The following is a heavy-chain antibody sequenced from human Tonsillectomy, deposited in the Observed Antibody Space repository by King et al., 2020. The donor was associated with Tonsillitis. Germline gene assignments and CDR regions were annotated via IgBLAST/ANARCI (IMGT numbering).Heavy chain of an antibody. CDR3: AADLSWSYFGQFDY. CDR2: IVVGSGNT. J-gene: IGHJ4*02. Sequence: QLVQSGPEVKKPGPSVKVSCKASGFTFTSSAMQWVRQARGQRLEWIGWIVVGSGNTNYAQKFQERVTITRDMSKSTAYMELSSLRCEDTAVYYCAADLSWSYFGQFDYWGQGTLVTVSS. V-gene: IGHV1-58*02. D-gene: IGHD1-26*01. CDR1: GFTFTSSA.